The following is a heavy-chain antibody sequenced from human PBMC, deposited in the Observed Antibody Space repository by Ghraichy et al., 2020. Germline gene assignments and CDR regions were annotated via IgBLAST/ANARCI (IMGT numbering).Heavy chain of an antibody. Sequence: ASVKVSCKASGYTFTSYGISWVRQAPGQGLEWMGWISAYNGNTNYAQKLQGRVTMTTDTSTSTAYMELRSLRSDDTAVYYCARDGREANTLFGVVTSPYYYDKDVWGQGTTVTVSS. D-gene: IGHD3-3*01. V-gene: IGHV1-18*01. CDR2: ISAYNGNT. J-gene: IGHJ6*02. CDR3: ARDGREANTLFGVVTSPYYYDKDV. CDR1: GYTFTSYG.